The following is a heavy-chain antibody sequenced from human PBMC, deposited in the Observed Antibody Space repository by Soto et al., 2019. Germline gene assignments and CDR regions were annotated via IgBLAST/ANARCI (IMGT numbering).Heavy chain of an antibody. V-gene: IGHV3-30*18. J-gene: IGHJ4*02. CDR3: AKVGSKDFWSGYFYFDY. CDR2: ISYDGSNK. D-gene: IGHD3-3*01. Sequence: QVQLVESGGGVVQPGRSLRLSCAVSGFTFSNYDMHWVRQAPGKGLEWVAVISYDGSNKYYADSVKGRFTISRDNSKNTLYLQMNSLRAEDTAVYYCAKVGSKDFWSGYFYFDYWGQGTLVTVSS. CDR1: GFTFSNYD.